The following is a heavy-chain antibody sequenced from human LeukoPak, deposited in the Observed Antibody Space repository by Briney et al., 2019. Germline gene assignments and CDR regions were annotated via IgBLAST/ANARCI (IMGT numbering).Heavy chain of an antibody. Sequence: GGSLRLSCAASGFTFSSYGMHWVRQAPGKGLEWVAFIRYDGSNKYYADSVKGRFTISRDNSKNSLYLQMNSLRAEDTAVYYCAREKETLLSITMVRGLIRRHYYMDVWGKGTAVTISS. CDR3: AREKETLLSITMVRGLIRRHYYMDV. V-gene: IGHV3-30*02. D-gene: IGHD3-10*01. CDR2: IRYDGSNK. J-gene: IGHJ6*03. CDR1: GFTFSSYG.